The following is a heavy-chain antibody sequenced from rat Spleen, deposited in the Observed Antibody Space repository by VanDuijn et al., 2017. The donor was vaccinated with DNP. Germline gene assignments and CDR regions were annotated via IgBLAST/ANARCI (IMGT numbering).Heavy chain of an antibody. CDR1: GFTFSGYA. Sequence: EVQLVESGGGLVQPGNSLKLSCAASGFTFSGYAMAWVRQSPSKGLEWVACMSPTTRSSYYRDSVRGRFTVSRDDSTSTLYLQMDSLRSEDTATYYCTRGGTYYFDYWGQGVLVTVSS. J-gene: IGHJ2*01. CDR2: MSPTTRSS. D-gene: IGHD4-3*01. V-gene: IGHV5-46*01. CDR3: TRGGTYYFDY.